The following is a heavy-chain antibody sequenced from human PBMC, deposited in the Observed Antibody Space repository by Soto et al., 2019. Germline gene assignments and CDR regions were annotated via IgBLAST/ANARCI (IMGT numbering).Heavy chain of an antibody. D-gene: IGHD7-27*01. CDR2: IKPDGSEE. CDR1: EFTFGSYW. Sequence: GGSLRLSCAASEFTFGSYWMTWVRQAPGKGLEWVATIKPDGSEEWYVDSVKGRFTISRDNAKNSLFLHMNSLRAEDTAVYYCATDLNWGDYWGQGTLVTVSS. V-gene: IGHV3-7*03. CDR3: ATDLNWGDY. J-gene: IGHJ4*02.